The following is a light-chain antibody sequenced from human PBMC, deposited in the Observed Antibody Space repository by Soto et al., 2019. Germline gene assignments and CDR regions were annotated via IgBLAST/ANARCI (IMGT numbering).Light chain of an antibody. CDR1: QSVGRN. CDR3: QQYNKWPYT. J-gene: IGKJ2*01. V-gene: IGKV3-15*01. Sequence: DIVMTQSPATLSVSPGETAALSCRAGQSVGRNFAWYQQKPGQAPRLLIYGASTRATDIPARFRGSGSGTEFNLTISSLQYEDFAIYYCQQYNKWPYTFGQGTKLEIK. CDR2: GAS.